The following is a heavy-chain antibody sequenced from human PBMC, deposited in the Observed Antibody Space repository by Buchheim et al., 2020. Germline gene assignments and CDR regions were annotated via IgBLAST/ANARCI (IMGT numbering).Heavy chain of an antibody. Sequence: QLQLQESGPGLVKPSETLSLTCTVSGGSISSSSSYWGWIRQPPGKGLEWIGTIHYSGTTYYNPSLKSRATTSVDPSNNYFSLKLSSGAAADTAVYYCAREGRDGYNLVDYWGRGTL. D-gene: IGHD5-24*01. V-gene: IGHV4-39*02. CDR3: AREGRDGYNLVDY. CDR1: GGSISSSSSY. J-gene: IGHJ4*02. CDR2: IHYSGTT.